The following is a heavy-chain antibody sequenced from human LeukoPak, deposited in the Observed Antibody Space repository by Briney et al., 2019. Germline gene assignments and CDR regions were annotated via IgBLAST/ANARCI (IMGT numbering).Heavy chain of an antibody. V-gene: IGHV3-33*01. CDR2: IWYDGSNK. D-gene: IGHD3-22*01. CDR3: ARVPSSGYHSHFDY. CDR1: GFTFSSYG. J-gene: IGHJ4*02. Sequence: GGSLRLSCAASGFTFSSYGMHWVRQAPGXGLEWVAVIWYDGSNKYYADSVKGRFTISRDNSKNTLYLQMNSLRAEDTAVYYCARVPSSGYHSHFDYWGQGTLVTVSS.